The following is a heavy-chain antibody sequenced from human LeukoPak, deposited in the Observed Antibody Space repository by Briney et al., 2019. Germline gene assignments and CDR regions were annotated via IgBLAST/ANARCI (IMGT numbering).Heavy chain of an antibody. CDR3: ARRNGDYDILTGLEDY. D-gene: IGHD3-9*01. CDR2: ISAYNGNT. J-gene: IGHJ4*02. CDR1: GYTFTSYG. V-gene: IGHV1-18*01. Sequence: ASVKVSCKASGYTFTSYGISWVRQAPGQGPEWMGWISAYNGNTNYAQKLQGRVTMTTDTSTSTAYMELRSLRSDDTAVYYCARRNGDYDILTGLEDYWGQGTLVTVSS.